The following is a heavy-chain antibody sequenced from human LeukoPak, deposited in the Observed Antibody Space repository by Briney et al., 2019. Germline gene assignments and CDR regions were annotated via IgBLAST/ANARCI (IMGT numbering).Heavy chain of an antibody. CDR2: IYHSGST. V-gene: IGHV4-30-2*01. CDR3: ARGIDLDY. CDR1: GGSISSGGYY. J-gene: IGHJ4*02. D-gene: IGHD1-26*01. Sequence: PSQTLSLTCTVSGGSISSGGYYWSWIRQPPGKGLEWIGYIYHSGSTYYNPSLKSRVTISVDKSKNQFSLKLSSVTAADTAVYYCARGIDLDYWGQGTLVTVSS.